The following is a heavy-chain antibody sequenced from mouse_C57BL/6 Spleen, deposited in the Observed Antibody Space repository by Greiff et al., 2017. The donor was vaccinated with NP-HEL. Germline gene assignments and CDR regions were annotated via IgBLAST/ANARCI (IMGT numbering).Heavy chain of an antibody. D-gene: IGHD1-1*01. CDR2: IYPGSGST. CDR3: ARIYYCGSSPSWYFDV. J-gene: IGHJ1*03. CDR1: GYTFTSYW. Sequence: VKLQQPGAELVKPGASVKMSCKASGYTFTSYWITWVKQRPGQGLEWIGDIYPGSGSTNYNEKFKSKATLTVDTSSSTAYMQLSSLTSEDSAVYYCARIYYCGSSPSWYFDVWGTGTTVTVSS. V-gene: IGHV1-55*01.